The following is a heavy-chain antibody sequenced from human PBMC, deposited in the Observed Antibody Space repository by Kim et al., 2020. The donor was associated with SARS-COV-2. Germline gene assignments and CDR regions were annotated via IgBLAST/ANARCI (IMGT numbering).Heavy chain of an antibody. Sequence: NYNPAIKSRVTISVDTSKNQCSRELSSVTAAGTAVYYCARVHWFGECLDYWGQGTLVTVSS. CDR3: ARVHWFGECLDY. J-gene: IGHJ4*02. D-gene: IGHD3-10*01. V-gene: IGHV4-34*01.